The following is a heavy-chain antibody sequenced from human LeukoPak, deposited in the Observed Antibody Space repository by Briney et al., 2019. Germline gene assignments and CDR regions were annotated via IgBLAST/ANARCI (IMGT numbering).Heavy chain of an antibody. D-gene: IGHD6-19*01. CDR1: GFTFSAYW. V-gene: IGHV3-7*01. J-gene: IGHJ4*02. CDR2: IKQDGSEK. Sequence: GGSLRLSCAASGFTFSAYWMNWVRQAPGKGLEWVANIKQDGSEKHYVDSVKGRFTISRDNAKNSLYLQMNSLRAEDTAVYDCARDRRGGSGWYYFDSWGQGTLVTVSS. CDR3: ARDRRGGSGWYYFDS.